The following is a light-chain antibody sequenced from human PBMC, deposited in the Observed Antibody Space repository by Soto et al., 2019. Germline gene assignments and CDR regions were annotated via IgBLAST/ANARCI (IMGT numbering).Light chain of an antibody. CDR2: DAS. J-gene: IGKJ1*01. V-gene: IGKV1-5*01. Sequence: DIQMTQSPSTLSASVGDRVTITCRASQSISSWLAWYQQKPGKAPKLLIYDASSLESGVPSRFSGSGSGTKLTITISSPQHYEFATYYCQNCWTFGQGTKVEIK. CDR3: QNCWT. CDR1: QSISSW.